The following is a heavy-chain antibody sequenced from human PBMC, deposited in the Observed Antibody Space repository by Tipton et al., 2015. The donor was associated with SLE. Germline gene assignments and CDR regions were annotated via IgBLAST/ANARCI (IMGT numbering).Heavy chain of an antibody. J-gene: IGHJ4*02. CDR3: AKDIRRFYDSSAFDY. Sequence: GSLRLSCAASGFTFSSYAMSWVRQAPGKGLEWVSAISGSGGSTHYADSVKGRFTISRDNSKNTLYLQMNSLRAEDTAVYYCAKDIRRFYDSSAFDYWGQGTLVTVSS. D-gene: IGHD3-22*01. V-gene: IGHV3-23*01. CDR1: GFTFSSYA. CDR2: ISGSGGST.